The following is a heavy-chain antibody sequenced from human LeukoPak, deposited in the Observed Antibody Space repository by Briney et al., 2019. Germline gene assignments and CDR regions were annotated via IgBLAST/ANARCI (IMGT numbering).Heavy chain of an antibody. Sequence: SETLSLNCTVSDGFISSHYWSWIRQPPGKGLEWIGHFAYSGTTSYNASLKSRVTISVDTSKNQFSLKLTSVTAADTAVYYCARPHSSGWYGVYDIWGQGTMVTVSS. CDR2: FAYSGTT. CDR3: ARPHSSGWYGVYDI. CDR1: DGFISSHY. D-gene: IGHD6-19*01. V-gene: IGHV4-59*08. J-gene: IGHJ3*02.